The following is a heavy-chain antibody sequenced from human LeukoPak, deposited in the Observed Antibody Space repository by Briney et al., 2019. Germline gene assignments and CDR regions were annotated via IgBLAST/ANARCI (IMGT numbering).Heavy chain of an antibody. D-gene: IGHD1-20*01. CDR1: NYPISGSHY. V-gene: IGHV4-38-2*02. CDR2: IYHSGGST. CDR3: ARDHTTLTGHIQYFDH. J-gene: IGHJ4*02. Sequence: SETLSLTCTVSNYPISGSHYWGWIRQPPGKGLEWIGSIYHSGGSTFYNPSLESRITMSVDTSKNQFSLKLNSVTAADTAVYYCARDHTTLTGHIQYFDHWGQGTLVTVSS.